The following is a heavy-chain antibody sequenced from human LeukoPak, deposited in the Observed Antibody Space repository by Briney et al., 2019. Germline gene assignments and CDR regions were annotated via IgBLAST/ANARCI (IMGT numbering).Heavy chain of an antibody. D-gene: IGHD1-1*01. CDR2: ISNRDNKA. CDR3: AKATGTLGN. Sequence: PGGSLRLSCAVSGFTFSSYAMSWVRQAPGKGLEWVSTISNRDNKASYGDSVKGRFTISRDNSRNTLYLQMNNLTPEDTATYFCAKATGTLGNWGQGSLVTVSS. CDR1: GFTFSSYA. V-gene: IGHV3-23*01. J-gene: IGHJ4*02.